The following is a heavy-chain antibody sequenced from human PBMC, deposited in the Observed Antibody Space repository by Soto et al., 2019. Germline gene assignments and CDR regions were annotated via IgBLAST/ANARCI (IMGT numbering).Heavy chain of an antibody. Sequence: QVQLVQSGAEVKKPGASVKVSCKASGYTFTSYDINWVRQATGQGLEYLGWMNPNSGNTGYVQKFQGRVTMTRDTSXXTAYLELSSLRSEDSAVYFCARGIKYGAYSRWFAPWGQGTLVTVSS. CDR3: ARGIKYGAYSRWFAP. J-gene: IGHJ5*02. V-gene: IGHV1-8*01. D-gene: IGHD4-17*01. CDR1: GYTFTSYD. CDR2: MNPNSGNT.